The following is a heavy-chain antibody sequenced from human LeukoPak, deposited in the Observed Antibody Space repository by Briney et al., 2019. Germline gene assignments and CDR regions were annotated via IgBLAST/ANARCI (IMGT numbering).Heavy chain of an antibody. CDR1: GFTFSSYA. Sequence: GGSLRLSCAASGFTFSSYAMSWVRQAPGKGLEWVSAISGSGGSTYYADSVKGRFTISRDNSKNTLYLQMNSLRAEDTAVYYCAKDLGMDIVVVPAATFDYWGQGTLVTVSS. J-gene: IGHJ4*02. D-gene: IGHD2-2*03. CDR2: ISGSGGST. CDR3: AKDLGMDIVVVPAATFDY. V-gene: IGHV3-23*01.